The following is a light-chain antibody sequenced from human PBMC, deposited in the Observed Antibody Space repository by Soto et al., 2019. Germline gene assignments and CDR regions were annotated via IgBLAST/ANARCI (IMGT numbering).Light chain of an antibody. Sequence: VLTQSPGILYLSPGERATLSCRASQSVINNYLAWYQQKPGQAPKLLISGAYSRASGIPDGFSGSGSGTDFTLTINRLEPEDFAVYYCQQYGTSPRTFGQGTKVEIK. CDR3: QQYGTSPRT. CDR2: GAY. V-gene: IGKV3-20*01. CDR1: QSVINNY. J-gene: IGKJ1*01.